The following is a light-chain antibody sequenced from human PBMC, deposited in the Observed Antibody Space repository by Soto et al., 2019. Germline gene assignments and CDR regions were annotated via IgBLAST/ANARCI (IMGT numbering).Light chain of an antibody. CDR1: QSVSSD. CDR3: QQYNNWPYT. J-gene: IGKJ2*01. Sequence: EIVMTQSPVTLSVSPGERATLSCRASQSVSSDLAWYQLKPGQAPRLLICGASTRATGIPARFSGSGSGTEFTITISSLQSEDFAVYYCQQYNNWPYTFGQGTKLEIK. V-gene: IGKV3-15*01. CDR2: GAS.